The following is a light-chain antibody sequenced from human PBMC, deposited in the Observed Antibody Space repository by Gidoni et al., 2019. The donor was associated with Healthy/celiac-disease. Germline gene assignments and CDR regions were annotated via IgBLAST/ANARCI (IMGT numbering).Light chain of an antibody. CDR3: QQYYSTPGIT. V-gene: IGKV4-1*01. CDR2: WAS. CDR1: QSVLYSSNNKNY. J-gene: IGKJ5*01. Sequence: DIVMTQSPDSLAVSLGESATINCKSSQSVLYSSNNKNYLAWYQQKPGQPPKLLIYWASTRESGVPDRFSGSGSGTDFTLTISSLQAEDVAVYYCQQYYSTPGITFXQXTRLEIK.